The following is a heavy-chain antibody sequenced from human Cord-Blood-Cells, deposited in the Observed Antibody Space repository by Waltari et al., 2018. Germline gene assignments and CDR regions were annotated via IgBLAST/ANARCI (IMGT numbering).Heavy chain of an antibody. J-gene: IGHJ4*02. CDR1: GFPFSSFA. CDR3: ARDLNYDY. D-gene: IGHD1-7*01. V-gene: IGHV3-30*04. Sequence: QVQLVESGGGVVQPGRSLRLSFAPSGFPFSSFAMHWVRQAPGKGLEWVAVISYDGSNKYYADSVKGRFTISRDNSKNTLYLQMNSLRAEDTSVYYCARDLNYDYWGQGTLVTVSS. CDR2: ISYDGSNK.